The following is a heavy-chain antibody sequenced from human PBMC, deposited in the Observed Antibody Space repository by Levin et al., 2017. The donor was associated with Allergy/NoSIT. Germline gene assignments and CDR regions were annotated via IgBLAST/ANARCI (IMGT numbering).Heavy chain of an antibody. CDR2: MSGGGDNT. CDR1: GFTFSDHA. J-gene: IGHJ6*03. V-gene: IGHV3-23*01. CDR3: AKDHGSGSGNDYYYMEV. D-gene: IGHD3-10*01. Sequence: GGSLRLSCAASGFTFSDHAMSWVRQAPGKGLEWVSVMSGGGDNTYYADAVKGRFTISRDNSKNTLYLQMNSLRAEDTAVYYCAKDHGSGSGNDYYYMEVWGKGTTVTVS.